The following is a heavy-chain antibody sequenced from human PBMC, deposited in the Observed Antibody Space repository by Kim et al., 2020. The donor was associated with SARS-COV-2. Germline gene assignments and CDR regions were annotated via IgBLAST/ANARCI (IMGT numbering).Heavy chain of an antibody. CDR1: GFTFSSYA. Sequence: GGSLRLSCAASGFTFSSYAMSWVRQAPGKGLEWVSAISGSGGSTYYADSVKGRFTISRDNSKNTLYLQMNSLRAEDTAVYYCAKGDCSGGSCYDGSTYYFDYWGQGTLVTVSS. V-gene: IGHV3-23*01. J-gene: IGHJ4*02. CDR2: ISGSGGST. D-gene: IGHD2-15*01. CDR3: AKGDCSGGSCYDGSTYYFDY.